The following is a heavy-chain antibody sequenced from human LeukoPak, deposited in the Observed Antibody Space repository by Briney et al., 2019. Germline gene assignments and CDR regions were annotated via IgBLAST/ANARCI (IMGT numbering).Heavy chain of an antibody. Sequence: ASVKVSCKASGGTFSSYAISWVRQATGQGLEWMGWMNPNSGNTGYAQKFQGRVTMTRNTSISTAYMELSSLRSEDTAVYYCARTNDYYYYGMDVWGQGTTATVSS. CDR1: GGTFSSYA. J-gene: IGHJ6*02. D-gene: IGHD1-1*01. CDR3: ARTNDYYYYGMDV. CDR2: MNPNSGNT. V-gene: IGHV1-8*02.